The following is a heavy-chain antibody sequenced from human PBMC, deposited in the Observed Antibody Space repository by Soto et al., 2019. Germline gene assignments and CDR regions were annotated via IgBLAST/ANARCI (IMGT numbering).Heavy chain of an antibody. D-gene: IGHD5-12*01. J-gene: IGHJ6*02. CDR2: IKQDGSQT. V-gene: IGHV3-7*01. CDR3: ARGGNGYDNWPPYFYYGMDV. CDR1: GFTFDTYW. Sequence: EVQLVESGGGFVQPGGSLRLSCAASGFTFDTYWMTWVRQAPGKGLEWVAHIKQDGSQTYYVDSVKGRFTISRDNAKTSLYLQMNSLRAEDTSVYFCARGGNGYDNWPPYFYYGMDVWGQGTTVTVSS.